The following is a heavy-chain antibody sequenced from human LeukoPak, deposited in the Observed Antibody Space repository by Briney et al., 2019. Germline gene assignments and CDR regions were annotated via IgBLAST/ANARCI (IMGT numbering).Heavy chain of an antibody. V-gene: IGHV3-66*02. Sequence: EGSLRLSCAVSGFTVSSNYFSWVRQAPGKGLEWVSVIYTEGTTYYADSVKGRFTISRDNSKNTLYLQMNSLRAEDTAVYYCARDDTVTYFDYWGQGTLVTVSS. CDR3: ARDDTVTYFDY. CDR2: IYTEGTT. CDR1: GFTVSSNY. D-gene: IGHD4-17*01. J-gene: IGHJ4*02.